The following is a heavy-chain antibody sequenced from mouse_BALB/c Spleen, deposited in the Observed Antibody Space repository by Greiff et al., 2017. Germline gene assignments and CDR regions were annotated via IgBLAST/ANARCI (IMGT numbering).Heavy chain of an antibody. D-gene: IGHD2-10*02. CDR1: GYTFTGYC. Sequence: QVQLQQSGADLARPGASLKLSCTASGYTFTGYCINWVKQRTGQGLEWVGEIYPGSGNTYYNDKFKGQATLTADKSSSTVYMQSSRLTSKDSAVCLGALYGNYAMDYWGQGTSVTVSS. V-gene: IGHV1-81*01. CDR3: ALYGNYAMDY. CDR2: IYPGSGNT. J-gene: IGHJ4*01.